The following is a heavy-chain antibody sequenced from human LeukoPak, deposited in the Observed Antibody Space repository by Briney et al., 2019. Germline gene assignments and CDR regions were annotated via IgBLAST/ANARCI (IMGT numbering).Heavy chain of an antibody. Sequence: GGSLRLSCAVSGLTVSNNYMNWVRQAPGKGLEWVSSIRGTVDNTHYADAVKGRFTISRDISKNTLYLQMNSLRAEDTARYYCAKASTRDTGYYFDSWGQGTLVTVSS. V-gene: IGHV3-23*01. CDR1: GLTVSNNY. CDR3: AKASTRDTGYYFDS. CDR2: IRGTVDNT. J-gene: IGHJ4*02. D-gene: IGHD3-9*01.